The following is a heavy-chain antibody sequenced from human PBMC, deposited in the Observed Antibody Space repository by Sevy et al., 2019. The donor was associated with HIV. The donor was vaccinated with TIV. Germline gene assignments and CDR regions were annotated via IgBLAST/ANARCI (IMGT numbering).Heavy chain of an antibody. CDR1: GFTFSSYG. V-gene: IGHV3-30*18. J-gene: IGHJ6*02. CDR3: AKDFGAAPPSLYGMDV. Sequence: GGSLRLSCAASGFTFSSYGMHWVRQAPGKGLEWVAVISNDGSNKYYADSVKGRFTISRDNSKNTLYLQMNSLRAEDTAVYYCAKDFGAAPPSLYGMDVWGQGTTVTVSS. CDR2: ISNDGSNK. D-gene: IGHD3-3*01.